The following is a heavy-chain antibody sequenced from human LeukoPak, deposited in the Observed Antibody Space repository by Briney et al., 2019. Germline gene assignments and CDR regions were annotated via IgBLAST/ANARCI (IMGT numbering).Heavy chain of an antibody. J-gene: IGHJ4*02. V-gene: IGHV1-2*02. CDR3: AREIAGVNSRKYYFDY. CDR1: GYTFTCYY. Sequence: ASVKVSCKASGYTFTCYYMHWVRQAPGQGLEWMGWINPNSGGTNYAQKFQGRVTMTRDTSISTAYMELSRLRSDDTAVYYCAREIAGVNSRKYYFDYWGQGTLVTVSS. D-gene: IGHD4-23*01. CDR2: INPNSGGT.